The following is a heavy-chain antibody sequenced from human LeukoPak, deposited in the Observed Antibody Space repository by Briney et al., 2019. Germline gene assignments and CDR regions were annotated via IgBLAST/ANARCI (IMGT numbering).Heavy chain of an antibody. V-gene: IGHV3-7*01. J-gene: IGHJ4*01. CDR2: IKQDGSEK. Sequence: PGGSLRLSCGVSGFTFSDYWMNWVRQAPGKGRGWVASIKQDGSEKSYVDSVTGRFTISRDNAKNSLYLQISSLRAEDTAGYYCGRDGTAPGLYFDLWGQGTLVTVSS. D-gene: IGHD6-13*01. CDR1: GFTFSDYW. CDR3: GRDGTAPGLYFDL.